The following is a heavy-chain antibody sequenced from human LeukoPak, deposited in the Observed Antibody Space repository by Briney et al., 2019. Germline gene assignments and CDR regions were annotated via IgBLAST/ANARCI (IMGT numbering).Heavy chain of an antibody. J-gene: IGHJ4*02. CDR1: GFTFSSYG. CDR2: IWYDGSNK. CDR3: ARGEKANYYDSSDYSGGY. Sequence: GGSLRLSCAASGFTFSSYGMHWVRQAPGKGLEWVAAIWYDGSNKYYADSVKGRFTISRDNSKNTLYLQMNSLRAEDTAVYYCARGEKANYYDSSDYSGGYWGQGTLVTVSS. D-gene: IGHD3-22*01. V-gene: IGHV3-33*01.